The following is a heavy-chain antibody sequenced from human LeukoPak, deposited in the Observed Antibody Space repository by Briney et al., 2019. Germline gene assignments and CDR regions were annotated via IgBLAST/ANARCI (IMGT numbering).Heavy chain of an antibody. D-gene: IGHD4-23*01. V-gene: IGHV5-51*01. J-gene: IGHJ3*02. CDR2: IYPDSDT. Sequence: GESLKISCEGSGYSFNSYWIVWVRQMPGKGLEWMGIIYPDSDTTYSPSFQGQVTISADKSISTAYLQWSSLKASDTAIYYCASGYSGGDVFDIWCQGTMVTVSS. CDR3: ASGYSGGDVFDI. CDR1: GYSFNSYW.